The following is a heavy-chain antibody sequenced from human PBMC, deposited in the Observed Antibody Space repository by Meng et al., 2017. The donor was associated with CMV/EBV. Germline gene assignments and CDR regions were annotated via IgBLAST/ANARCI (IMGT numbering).Heavy chain of an antibody. Sequence: LSCAASGLTFSGYGMRWVRQAPGKGLEWVAVIWYDGSHKYYADSVKGRFTISRDNSKNTLYLQMNSLRAEDTAVYYCAKDYSNYFDYWGQGTLVTVSS. D-gene: IGHD4-11*01. CDR3: AKDYSNYFDY. CDR1: GLTFSGYG. V-gene: IGHV3-33*06. CDR2: IWYDGSHK. J-gene: IGHJ4*02.